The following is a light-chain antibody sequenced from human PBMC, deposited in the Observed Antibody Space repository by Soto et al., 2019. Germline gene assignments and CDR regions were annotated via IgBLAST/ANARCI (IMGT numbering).Light chain of an antibody. CDR3: SSYTSNSTRV. V-gene: IGLV2-14*01. CDR1: SSDVGGYNY. J-gene: IGLJ3*02. Sequence: QSVLTQPASVSGSPGQSITISCTGTSSDVGGYNYVSWYQQHPGKAPKVMIYEVNNRPSGVSNRFSGSKSGNTASLTISGLQAEDEADYYCSSYTSNSTRVFGGGTQLTVL. CDR2: EVN.